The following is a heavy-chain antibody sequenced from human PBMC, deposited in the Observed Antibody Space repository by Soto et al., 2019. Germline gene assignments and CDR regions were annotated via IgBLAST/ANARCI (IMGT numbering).Heavy chain of an antibody. V-gene: IGHV1-18*01. CDR1: GYTFTSYG. D-gene: IGHD3-22*01. Sequence: QVQLVQSGAEVKKPGASVKVSCKASGYTFTSYGISWVRQAPGQGLERMGWISAYNGNTNYAQKLQGRVTMTTDTSTSTADMELMSLRSDDTAVYYCAREGDYYDSSGYSAYYYYYGMDVWGQGTTVTVSS. CDR2: ISAYNGNT. CDR3: AREGDYYDSSGYSAYYYYYGMDV. J-gene: IGHJ6*02.